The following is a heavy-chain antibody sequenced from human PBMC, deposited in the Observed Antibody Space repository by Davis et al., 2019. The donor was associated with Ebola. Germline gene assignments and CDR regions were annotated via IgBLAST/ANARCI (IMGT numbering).Heavy chain of an antibody. Sequence: ASVKVSCKASGYTFTSYDINWVRQATGQGLEWMGWMNPNSGNTGYAQKFQGRVTMTRNLSMNTAYMELSSLRSDDTAVYYCTKRVGSRSGFENWGQGSLVTVSS. V-gene: IGHV1-8*01. CDR1: GYTFTSYD. D-gene: IGHD1-26*01. CDR2: MNPNSGNT. CDR3: TKRVGSRSGFEN. J-gene: IGHJ4*02.